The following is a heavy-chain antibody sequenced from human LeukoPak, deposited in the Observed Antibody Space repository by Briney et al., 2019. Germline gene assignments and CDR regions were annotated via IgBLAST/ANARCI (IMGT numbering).Heavy chain of an antibody. CDR2: INSDGSST. CDR3: AKDQYSSGWDLDY. D-gene: IGHD6-19*01. V-gene: IGHV3-74*01. J-gene: IGHJ4*02. Sequence: GGSLRLSCAASGFTFSSYWMHWVRQAPGKGLVWVSRINSDGSSTSYADSVKGRFTISRDNSKNTLYLQMNSLRAEDTAVYYCAKDQYSSGWDLDYWGQGTLVTVSS. CDR1: GFTFSSYW.